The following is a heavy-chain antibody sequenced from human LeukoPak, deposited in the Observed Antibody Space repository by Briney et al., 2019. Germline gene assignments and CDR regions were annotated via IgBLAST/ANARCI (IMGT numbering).Heavy chain of an antibody. Sequence: ASVKVSCKASGYTFTGYYMHWVRQAPGQGLEWMGWINPNSGGTNYAQKFQVRVTMTRDTSISTAYMELSRLRSDDTAVYYCAREYPPCSGGSCYDYWGQGTLVTVSS. CDR2: INPNSGGT. CDR1: GYTFTGYY. D-gene: IGHD2-15*01. J-gene: IGHJ4*02. V-gene: IGHV1-2*02. CDR3: AREYPPCSGGSCYDY.